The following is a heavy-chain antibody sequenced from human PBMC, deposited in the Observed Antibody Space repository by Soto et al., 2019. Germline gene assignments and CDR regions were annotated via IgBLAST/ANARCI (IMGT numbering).Heavy chain of an antibody. CDR1: GGSIGTGD. CDR2: IYYRGNT. CDR3: ARHPGYYDILTGYTTYYFDY. V-gene: IGHV4-59*08. D-gene: IGHD3-9*01. Sequence: SETLCLTWTVSGGSIGTGDWSWIRQPPGKGLEWIGYIYYRGNTDYNPSLKSRVTISLDTPKNQFSLKLSSVTAADTAVYYCARHPGYYDILTGYTTYYFDYWGQGILV. J-gene: IGHJ4*02.